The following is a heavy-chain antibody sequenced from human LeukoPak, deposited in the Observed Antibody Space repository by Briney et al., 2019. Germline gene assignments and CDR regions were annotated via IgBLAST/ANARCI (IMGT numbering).Heavy chain of an antibody. J-gene: IGHJ6*02. V-gene: IGHV3-48*01. CDR1: GFTFSSYS. Sequence: GGSLRLSCAASGFTFSSYSMNWVRQAPGKGLEWVSYISSSSSTIYYADSVKGRFTISRDNAKNSLYLQMISLRAEDTAVYYCARDGRCSGGSCYSDYYYYGMDVWGQGTTVTVSS. CDR2: ISSSSSTI. CDR3: ARDGRCSGGSCYSDYYYYGMDV. D-gene: IGHD2-15*01.